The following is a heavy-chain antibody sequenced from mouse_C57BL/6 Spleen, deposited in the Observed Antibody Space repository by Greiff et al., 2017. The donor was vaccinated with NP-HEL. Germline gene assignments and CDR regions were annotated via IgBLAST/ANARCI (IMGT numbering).Heavy chain of an antibody. D-gene: IGHD1-1*01. CDR2: ILPGSGST. Sequence: VQLQQSGAELMKPGASVKLSCKATGYTFTGYWIEWVKQRPGHGLEWIGEILPGSGSTNYNEKFKGKATFTADTSSNTAYMQLSSLTTEDSAIYYCARSGGYYGSSYEGGFAYWGQGTLVTVSA. CDR1: GYTFTGYW. CDR3: ARSGGYYGSSYEGGFAY. J-gene: IGHJ3*01. V-gene: IGHV1-9*01.